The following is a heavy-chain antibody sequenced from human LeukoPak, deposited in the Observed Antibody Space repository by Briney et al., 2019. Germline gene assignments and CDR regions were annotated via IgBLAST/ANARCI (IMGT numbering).Heavy chain of an antibody. Sequence: PSETLSLTCAVYGGSFSGYYWSWIRQPPGKGLEWIGEINHSGSTNYNPSLKSRVTISVDTSKNQFSLKLSSVTAADTAVYYCAGGEGDIVVVSLFDYWGQGTLVTVSS. J-gene: IGHJ4*02. V-gene: IGHV4-34*01. D-gene: IGHD2-15*01. CDR2: INHSGST. CDR1: GGSFSGYY. CDR3: AGGEGDIVVVSLFDY.